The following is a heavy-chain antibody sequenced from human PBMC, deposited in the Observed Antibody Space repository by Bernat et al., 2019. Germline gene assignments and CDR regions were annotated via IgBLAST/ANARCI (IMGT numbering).Heavy chain of an antibody. CDR2: IWYDGSNK. CDR1: GFTFSSYG. J-gene: IGHJ3*02. CDR3: ARGEVVAAYDAFDN. D-gene: IGHD2-15*01. Sequence: QVQLVESGGGVVQPGRSLRLSRAASGFTFSSYGMHWVRQAPGKGLEWVAVIWYDGSNKYYADSVKGRFTISRDNSKNTLYLQMNSLRAEDTAVYYCARGEVVAAYDAFDNWGQGTMVTVSS. V-gene: IGHV3-33*01.